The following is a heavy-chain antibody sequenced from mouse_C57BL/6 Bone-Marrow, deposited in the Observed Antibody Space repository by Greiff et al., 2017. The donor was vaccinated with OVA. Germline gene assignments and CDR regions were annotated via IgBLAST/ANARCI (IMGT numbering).Heavy chain of an antibody. CDR1: GYTFTSYW. J-gene: IGHJ4*01. V-gene: IGHV1-55*01. Sequence: QVQLKESGAELVKPGASVKMSCKASGYTFTSYWITWVKQRPGQGLEWIGDIYPGSGSTNYNEKFKSKATLTVDTSYSTAYMQLSSLTSEDSAVYFGARWGRGDYYAIDYWGQGTAVTVSS. CDR3: ARWGRGDYYAIDY. CDR2: IYPGSGST.